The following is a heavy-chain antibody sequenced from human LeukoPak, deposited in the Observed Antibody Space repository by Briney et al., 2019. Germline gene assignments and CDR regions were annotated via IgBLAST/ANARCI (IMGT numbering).Heavy chain of an antibody. D-gene: IGHD2-2*01. CDR2: IYSSGST. Sequence: SETLSLTCTVSGGSISSYYWSWIRQPAGKGLEWIGRIYSSGSTNYNPSFKSRVTMSVDTSKNQFSLKLSSVTAADTAVYYCARGQYHLLYWYFDLWGRGTLVTVSS. V-gene: IGHV4-4*07. J-gene: IGHJ2*01. CDR3: ARGQYHLLYWYFDL. CDR1: GGSISSYY.